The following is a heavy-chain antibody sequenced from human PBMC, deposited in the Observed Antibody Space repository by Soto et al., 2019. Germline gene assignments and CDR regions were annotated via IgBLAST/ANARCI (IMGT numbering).Heavy chain of an antibody. D-gene: IGHD3-9*01. CDR2: ISGSGGST. Sequence: GGSLRLSCAASGFTFSSYAMSWVRQAPGKGLEWVSAISGSGGSTYYADSVKGRFTISRDNSKNTLYLQMNSLRAEDTAVYYCAKDWNNYDILSGYYISDYYYYYMDVWGKGTTVTVSS. CDR1: GFTFSSYA. CDR3: AKDWNNYDILSGYYISDYYYYYMDV. V-gene: IGHV3-23*01. J-gene: IGHJ6*03.